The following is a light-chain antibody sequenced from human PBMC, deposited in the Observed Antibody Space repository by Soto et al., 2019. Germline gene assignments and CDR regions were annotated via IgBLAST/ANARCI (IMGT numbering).Light chain of an antibody. V-gene: IGKV1-39*01. CDR2: AAS. J-gene: IGKJ2*01. Sequence: DIQMTQSPSSLSASVGDRVTITCRASQSISSYLNWYQQKPGKAPKVLISAASSLQSGVPSRFSGSGSGTDFALTISSLQPEDFATYYCQQSYSIPYTFGQGTKLEI. CDR3: QQSYSIPYT. CDR1: QSISSY.